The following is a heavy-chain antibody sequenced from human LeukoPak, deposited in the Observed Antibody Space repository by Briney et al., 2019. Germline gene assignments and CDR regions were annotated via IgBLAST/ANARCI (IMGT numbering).Heavy chain of an antibody. D-gene: IGHD6-19*01. Sequence: GGSLRLSCAASGFTFSSYEMNWVRQAPGKGLEWVSYISSSGSTIYYADSAKGRFTISRDNTNSTLFLQMDSLRAEDTAVYYCARVLPLADRKIDLWGPGTLVTVSS. CDR3: ARVLPLADRKIDL. CDR2: ISSSGSTI. V-gene: IGHV3-48*03. CDR1: GFTFSSYE. J-gene: IGHJ2*01.